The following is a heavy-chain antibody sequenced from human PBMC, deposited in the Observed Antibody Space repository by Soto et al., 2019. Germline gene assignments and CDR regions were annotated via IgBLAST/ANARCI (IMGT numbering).Heavy chain of an antibody. CDR2: INAGNGNT. J-gene: IGHJ4*02. V-gene: IGHV1-3*01. CDR3: ARSPVFGVVIVYYFDY. D-gene: IGHD3-3*01. CDR1: GYTFTSYA. Sequence: ASVKVSCKASGYTFTSYAMHWVRQAPGQRLEWMGWINAGNGNTKYSQKFQGRVTITRDTSASTAYMELSSLRSEDTAVYYCARSPVFGVVIVYYFDYWGQGTLATVSS.